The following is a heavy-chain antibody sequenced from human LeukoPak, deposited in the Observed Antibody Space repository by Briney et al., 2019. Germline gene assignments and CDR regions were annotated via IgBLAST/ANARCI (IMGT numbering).Heavy chain of an antibody. D-gene: IGHD3-22*01. J-gene: IGHJ6*02. CDR3: ARHGYYYDSSGYYWPYYYYGMDV. CDR1: SGXISIYY. V-gene: IGHV4-59*08. CDR2: VYYSGST. Sequence: SETLSLTCTVSSGXISIYYCSWIRQPPGKALEWVGYVYYSGSTNYNPSLKSRVTISVDTSKNQFSLKLSSVTAADTAVYYCARHGYYYDSSGYYWPYYYYGMDVWGQGTPVTVSS.